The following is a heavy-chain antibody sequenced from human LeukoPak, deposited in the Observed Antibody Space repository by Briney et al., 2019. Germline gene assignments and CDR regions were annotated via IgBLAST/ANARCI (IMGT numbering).Heavy chain of an antibody. Sequence: SETLSLTCTVSGGSISSGGYYWSWIRQHPGKGLEWIGYIYYSGSTYYNPSPKSRVTISVDTSKNQFSLKLSSVTAADTAVYYCARARRDGYNVRFDPWGQGTLVTVSS. CDR1: GGSISSGGYY. J-gene: IGHJ5*02. D-gene: IGHD5-24*01. CDR2: IYYSGST. V-gene: IGHV4-31*03. CDR3: ARARRDGYNVRFDP.